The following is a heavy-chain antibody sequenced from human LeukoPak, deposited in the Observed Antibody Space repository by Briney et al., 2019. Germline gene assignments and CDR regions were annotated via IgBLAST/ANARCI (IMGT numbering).Heavy chain of an antibody. CDR1: GFTFSRYN. V-gene: IGHV3-30*02. J-gene: IGHJ6*03. CDR3: ARGGITIFGVVSYMDV. Sequence: GGSLRLSCAASGFTFSRYNMDWVRQAPGKGLEWVTFIRFDGGDKYYADSVKGRFTISRDNAKNSLYLQMNSLRAEDTALYYCARGGITIFGVVSYMDVWGKGTTVTVSS. D-gene: IGHD3-3*01. CDR2: IRFDGGDK.